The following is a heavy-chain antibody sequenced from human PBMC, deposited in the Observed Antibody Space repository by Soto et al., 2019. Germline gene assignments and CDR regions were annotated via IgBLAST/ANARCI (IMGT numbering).Heavy chain of an antibody. CDR1: GFTFSTYA. CDR2: ISNDESKK. Sequence: QVPLVEAGGGVVQPGRSLRLSCAASGFTFSTYAVHWVRQAPGKGLEWVSVISNDESKKYYADSVKGRFTISRDNSNNTVYLQMNSLRAEDTAVYYCARSIAVAGLDYWGPGTLVTVSS. CDR3: ARSIAVAGLDY. D-gene: IGHD6-19*01. J-gene: IGHJ4*02. V-gene: IGHV3-30-3*01.